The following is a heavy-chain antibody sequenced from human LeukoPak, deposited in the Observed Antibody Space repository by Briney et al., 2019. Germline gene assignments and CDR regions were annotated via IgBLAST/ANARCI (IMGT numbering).Heavy chain of an antibody. Sequence: PGGSLRLSCAASGFTFSTYEMSWVSHAPGKGLEWVSYISSSGSTIYYADSVKGRFTISRDNAKNSLYLHMNSLRAEDTAVYYCARDSGSYPYYYYYGMDVWGQGTTVTVSS. D-gene: IGHD1-26*01. V-gene: IGHV3-48*03. CDR2: ISSSGSTI. J-gene: IGHJ6*02. CDR1: GFTFSTYE. CDR3: ARDSGSYPYYYYYGMDV.